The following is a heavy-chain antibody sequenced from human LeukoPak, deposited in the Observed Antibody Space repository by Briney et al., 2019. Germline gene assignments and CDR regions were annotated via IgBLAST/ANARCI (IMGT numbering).Heavy chain of an antibody. CDR1: GFTFSSYA. CDR2: ISGSGGST. V-gene: IGHV3-23*01. Sequence: GGSLRLSCAASGFTFSSYAMSWVRQAPGKGLEWVSAISGSGGSTYYADSVKGRFTISRDNSKNTLYLQMNSLRAEDTAVYYCAKPPPRSNWGNYGMDVWGQGTTVTVSS. J-gene: IGHJ6*02. CDR3: AKPPPRSNWGNYGMDV. D-gene: IGHD7-27*01.